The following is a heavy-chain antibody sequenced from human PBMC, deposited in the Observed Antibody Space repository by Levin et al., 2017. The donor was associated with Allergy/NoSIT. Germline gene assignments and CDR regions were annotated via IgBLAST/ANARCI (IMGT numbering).Heavy chain of an antibody. CDR3: ARGGPPNYDYNWGSYRDGYFDY. CDR1: GFTFGDYA. V-gene: IGHV3-49*04. D-gene: IGHD3-16*02. J-gene: IGHJ4*02. Sequence: PGESLKISCTGSGFTFGDYAMSWVRQAPGKGLEWVGFIRNKAHGGTTEYAASVKGRLTISRADSKSIAYLQINSLKTEDTAVYFCARGGPPNYDYNWGSYRDGYFDYWGQGTLVTVSS. CDR2: IRNKAHGGTT.